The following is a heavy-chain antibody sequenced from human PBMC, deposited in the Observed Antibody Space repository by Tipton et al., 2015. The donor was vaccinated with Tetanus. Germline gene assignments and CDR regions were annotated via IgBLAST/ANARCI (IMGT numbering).Heavy chain of an antibody. CDR3: AREADCSGGSCFSGDFDT. V-gene: IGHV3-33*01. CDR2: SWYDGTDK. J-gene: IGHJ4*02. D-gene: IGHD2-15*01. CDR1: GFIFSSDG. Sequence: TASGFIFSSDGIHWVRQAPGKGLEWLAVSWYDGTDKYYADSVKGRFTISRDNSKNTLYLQMNSLRAEDTALYYCAREADCSGGSCFSGDFDTWGQGTQVTVSS.